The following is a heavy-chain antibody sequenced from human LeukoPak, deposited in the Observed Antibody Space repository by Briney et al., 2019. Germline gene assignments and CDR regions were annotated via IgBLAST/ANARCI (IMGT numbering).Heavy chain of an antibody. V-gene: IGHV4-38-2*01. D-gene: IGHD5-24*01. CDR2: LYYTGSA. CDR3: ARLWSGYNFDH. CDR1: GYSISSGFY. J-gene: IGHJ4*02. Sequence: PSETLSLTCGVSGYSISSGFYWGWIRQPPGKGLQWIGSLYYTGSAEYKPSLKSRLTMSMDKSKNQFSLKLNSVTAADTAVYYCARLWSGYNFDHWGQGTLVTVSS.